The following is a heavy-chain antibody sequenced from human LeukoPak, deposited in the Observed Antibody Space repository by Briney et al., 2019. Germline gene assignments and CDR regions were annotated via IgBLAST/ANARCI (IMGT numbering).Heavy chain of an antibody. D-gene: IGHD3-10*01. J-gene: IGHJ4*02. V-gene: IGHV4-59*08. Sequence: SETLSLTCTLSGDSISSYYWSCIRQPPGKGLEWIGYIYYSGSTNYNPSLKSRVTISVDTSKNQFSLKLSSVTAADTAVYYCARHSGSILRYYFDYWGQGTLVTVSS. CDR3: ARHSGSILRYYFDY. CDR1: GDSISSYY. CDR2: IYYSGST.